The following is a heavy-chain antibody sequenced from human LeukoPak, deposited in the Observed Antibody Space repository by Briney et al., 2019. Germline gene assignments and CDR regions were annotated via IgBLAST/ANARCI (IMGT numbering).Heavy chain of an antibody. CDR1: GYTFTGYY. CDR2: INPNSGGT. Sequence: ASVKVSCKASGYTFTGYYMHWVRQAPGQGLEWMGWINPNSGGTNYAQKFQGRVTMTRDTSISTAYMELSRLRSDDTAVYYCARYPLSYSSNWHYYFDYWGQGTLVTVSS. V-gene: IGHV1-2*02. J-gene: IGHJ4*02. D-gene: IGHD6-13*01. CDR3: ARYPLSYSSNWHYYFDY.